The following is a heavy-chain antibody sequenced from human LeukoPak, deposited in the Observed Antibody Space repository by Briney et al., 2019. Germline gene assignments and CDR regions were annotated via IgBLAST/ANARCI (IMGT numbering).Heavy chain of an antibody. Sequence: GGSLRLSCAASGFTFSSYWMSWVRQAPGKGLEWVANIKQDGSEKYYVDSVKGRFTISRDNAKNSLYLQMNSLRAEDTAVYYCARDQYYYDSSGYYEAFDIWGQGTMVTVSS. J-gene: IGHJ3*02. CDR1: GFTFSSYW. D-gene: IGHD3-22*01. CDR3: ARDQYYYDSSGYYEAFDI. CDR2: IKQDGSEK. V-gene: IGHV3-7*01.